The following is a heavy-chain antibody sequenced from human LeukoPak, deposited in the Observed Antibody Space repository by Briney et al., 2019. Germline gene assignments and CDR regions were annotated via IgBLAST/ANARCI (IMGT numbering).Heavy chain of an antibody. D-gene: IGHD4-17*01. Sequence: GGSLRLSCAASEFTFSSYAMSWVRQAPGKGLEWVSTISGTGGSTYYADSVKGRITISRDNSKNTLYLQMNSLRAEDTAVYYCARGNYGDYGDWFDPWGQGTLVTVSS. J-gene: IGHJ5*02. CDR1: EFTFSSYA. CDR3: ARGNYGDYGDWFDP. V-gene: IGHV3-23*01. CDR2: ISGTGGST.